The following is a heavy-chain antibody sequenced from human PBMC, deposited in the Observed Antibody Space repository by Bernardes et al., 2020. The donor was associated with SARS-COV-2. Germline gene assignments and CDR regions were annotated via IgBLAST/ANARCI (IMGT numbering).Heavy chain of an antibody. CDR2: ISYNGGSA. CDR3: ARAPITMVRGIELNY. Sequence: GGSLRISCVGSGFTFNTYAMYWVRQAPGKGLEYVSAISYNGGSAYYADSVKGRFTISRDNSQNTLFLQMRSLRVEDMAVYYCARAPITMVRGIELNYWGQGTPVTVSS. CDR1: GFTFNTYA. V-gene: IGHV3-64*02. D-gene: IGHD3-10*01. J-gene: IGHJ4*02.